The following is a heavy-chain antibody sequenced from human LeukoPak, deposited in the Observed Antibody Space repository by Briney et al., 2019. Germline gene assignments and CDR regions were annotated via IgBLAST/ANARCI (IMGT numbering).Heavy chain of an antibody. CDR2: IYYSGST. D-gene: IGHD3-3*01. CDR1: GGSISSSSYY. V-gene: IGHV4-39*02. CDR3: ARDGRGSFWSAVDSCFDY. Sequence: SETLSLTCTVSGGSISSSSYYWGWIRQPPGKGLEWIGSIYYSGSTYYNPSLKSRVTISVDTSKNQFSLKLSSVTAADTAVYYCARDGRGSFWSAVDSCFDYWGQGTLVTVSS. J-gene: IGHJ4*02.